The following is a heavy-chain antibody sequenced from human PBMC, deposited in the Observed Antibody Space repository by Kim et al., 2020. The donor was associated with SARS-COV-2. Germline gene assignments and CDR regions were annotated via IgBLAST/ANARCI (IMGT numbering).Heavy chain of an antibody. D-gene: IGHD3-3*01. J-gene: IGHJ4*02. V-gene: IGHV1-46*01. Sequence: ASVKVSCKASGYTFTSYYMHWVRQAPGQGLEWMGIINPSGGSTSYAQKFQGRVTMTRDTSTSTVYMELSSLRSEDTAVYYCARGDERVTIFGVVIIDGETFDYWGQGTLVTVSS. CDR2: INPSGGST. CDR1: GYTFTSYY. CDR3: ARGDERVTIFGVVIIDGETFDY.